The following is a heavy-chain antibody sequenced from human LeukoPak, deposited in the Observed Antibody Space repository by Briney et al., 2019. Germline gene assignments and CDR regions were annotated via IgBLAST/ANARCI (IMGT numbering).Heavy chain of an antibody. V-gene: IGHV3-48*03. Sequence: GGSLRLSCAASGFTFSNYEMNWVRQAPGKGLEWVSYISSSGRTIYYADSVKGRFTISRDNAKNSLYLQMNSLRAEDTAVYYCAELGITMIGGVWGKGTTVTIFS. CDR1: GFTFSNYE. CDR2: ISSSGRTI. J-gene: IGHJ6*04. D-gene: IGHD3-10*02. CDR3: AELGITMIGGV.